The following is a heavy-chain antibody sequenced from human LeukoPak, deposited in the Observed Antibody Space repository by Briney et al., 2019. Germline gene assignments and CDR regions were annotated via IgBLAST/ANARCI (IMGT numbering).Heavy chain of an antibody. D-gene: IGHD3-10*01. Sequence: GGSLRLSCAASGFTFSSYAMSWVRQAPGKGLEWVSAISGSGGSTYYADSVKGRFTISRDNSKNTLYLQMNSLRAEDTAVYYFAKDQVGRLLWFGELSVVDYWVQGTLVAVS. V-gene: IGHV3-23*01. J-gene: IGHJ4*02. CDR3: AKDQVGRLLWFGELSVVDY. CDR2: ISGSGGST. CDR1: GFTFSSYA.